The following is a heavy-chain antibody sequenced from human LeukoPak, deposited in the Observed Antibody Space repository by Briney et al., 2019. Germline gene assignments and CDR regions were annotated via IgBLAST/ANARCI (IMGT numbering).Heavy chain of an antibody. CDR1: GFTSSSYG. Sequence: GGSLRLSCAASGFTSSSYGMHWVRQAPGKGLEWVAFIRYDGSNKYYADSVKGRFTISRDNSKNTLYLQMNSLRAEDTAVYYCAKATIQQQLTGDYWGQGTLVTVSS. D-gene: IGHD6-13*01. V-gene: IGHV3-30*02. CDR2: IRYDGSNK. CDR3: AKATIQQQLTGDY. J-gene: IGHJ4*02.